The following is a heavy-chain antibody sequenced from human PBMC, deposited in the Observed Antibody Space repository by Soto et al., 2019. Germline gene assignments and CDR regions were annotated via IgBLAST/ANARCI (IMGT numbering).Heavy chain of an antibody. CDR1: GFSFSSYG. Sequence: GSLRLSCAASGFSFSSYGMHWVRQAPGKGLECVAVIWYDGSDKYYADSVKGRFTISRDNSKNTLYLQMNSLRAEDTAVYYCVRGSSYSYDRAFFDYWGQGTLVTVSS. CDR3: VRGSSYSYDRAFFDY. D-gene: IGHD5-18*01. J-gene: IGHJ4*02. CDR2: IWYDGSDK. V-gene: IGHV3-33*01.